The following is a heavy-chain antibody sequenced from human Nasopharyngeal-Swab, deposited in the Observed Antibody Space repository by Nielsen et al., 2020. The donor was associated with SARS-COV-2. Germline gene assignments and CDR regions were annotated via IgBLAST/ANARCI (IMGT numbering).Heavy chain of an antibody. J-gene: IGHJ4*02. D-gene: IGHD3-10*01. CDR3: AKVGEWSDTVYFDY. V-gene: IGHV3-30*18. CDR1: GFTFSSYG. CDR2: ISYDGSNK. Sequence: GGSLRLSCAASGFTFSSYGMYWVRQAPGKGLEWVAVISYDGSNKYCADSVKGRFTISRDNSKNTLYLQMNSLRTEDTAVYYCAKVGEWSDTVYFDYWGQGTLVTVSS.